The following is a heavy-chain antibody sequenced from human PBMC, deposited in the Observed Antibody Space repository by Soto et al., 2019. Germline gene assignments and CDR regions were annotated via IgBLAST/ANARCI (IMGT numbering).Heavy chain of an antibody. CDR3: ARETMVRGVIP. CDR2: IYYSGST. J-gene: IGHJ5*02. V-gene: IGHV4-31*03. Sequence: SETLSLTCTVSGGSISSGGYYWSWIRQHPGKGLEWIGYIYYSGSTYYNPSLKSRVTISVDTSKNQFSLKLSSVTAADTAVYYGARETMVRGVIPWGQGTLVTVSS. CDR1: GGSISSGGYY. D-gene: IGHD3-10*01.